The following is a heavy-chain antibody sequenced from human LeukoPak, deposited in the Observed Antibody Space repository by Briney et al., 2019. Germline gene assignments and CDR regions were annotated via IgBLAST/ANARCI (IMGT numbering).Heavy chain of an antibody. J-gene: IGHJ6*03. Sequence: ASVKVSCKASGYTFTSYDIHWVRQATGQGLEWMGWMNPNSGNTGYAQKFQGRVTMTRNTSINTAYMELSSLRSEDTAVYYCATGPLYYYYMDVWGKGTTVTVSS. D-gene: IGHD1-1*01. CDR2: MNPNSGNT. CDR1: GYTFTSYD. CDR3: ATGPLYYYYMDV. V-gene: IGHV1-8*01.